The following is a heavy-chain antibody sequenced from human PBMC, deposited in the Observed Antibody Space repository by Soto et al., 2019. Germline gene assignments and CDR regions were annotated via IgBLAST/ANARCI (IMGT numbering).Heavy chain of an antibody. CDR1: NGSFSPNY. J-gene: IGHJ4*02. CDR3: ARDALTGYYYEK. CDR2: IYYSGTT. D-gene: IGHD3-22*01. Sequence: SETLSLTCIVSNGSFSPNYWAWIRQPPGKGLEWIGYIYYSGTTSYNPSLKSRVSLSVDKSKNQFSLKLSSVTAADTAVYYCARDALTGYYYEKWGRGTLVTVSS. V-gene: IGHV4-59*12.